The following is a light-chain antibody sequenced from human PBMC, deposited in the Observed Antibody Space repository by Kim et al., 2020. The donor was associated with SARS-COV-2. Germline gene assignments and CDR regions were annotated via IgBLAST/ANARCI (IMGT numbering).Light chain of an antibody. CDR1: QNVNNH. Sequence: EIVMTQSPATLSVSPGERATLSCRASQNVNNHLAWYQQKPGQAPRLLIYGASTRAIGIPASFSGSGSGTEFTLTISSLQSEDFAIFYCQQYNIWPLTFGGGTKVEI. J-gene: IGKJ4*01. CDR2: GAS. CDR3: QQYNIWPLT. V-gene: IGKV3-15*01.